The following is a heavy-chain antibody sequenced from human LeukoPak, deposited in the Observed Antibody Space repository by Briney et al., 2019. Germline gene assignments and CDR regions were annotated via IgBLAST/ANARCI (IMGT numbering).Heavy chain of an antibody. CDR2: FDPEDGET. CDR3: ATATAMVNFDY. J-gene: IGHJ4*02. D-gene: IGHD5-18*01. Sequence: ASVKVSCKASGYTFTSYDINWVRQAPGKGLEWMGGFDPEDGETIYAQKFQGRVTMTEDTSTDTAYMELSSLRSEDTAVYYCATATAMVNFDYWGQGTLVTVSS. V-gene: IGHV1-24*01. CDR1: GYTFTSYD.